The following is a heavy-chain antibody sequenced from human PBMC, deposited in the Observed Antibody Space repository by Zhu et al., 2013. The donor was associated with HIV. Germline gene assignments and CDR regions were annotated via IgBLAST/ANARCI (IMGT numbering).Heavy chain of an antibody. CDR2: INHSGST. CDR3: ARAYPYYDILTGYYPHPEYFQH. V-gene: IGHV4-34*02. Sequence: QVQLQQWGAGLLKPAEPLSLTCSVYGGSFSGYYWSWIRQSPGKGLEWIGEINHSGSTNYNPSLKSRVTISVDTSKNQFSLKLSSVTAADTAVYYCARAYPYYDILTGYYPHPEYFQHWGQGTLVTVSS. J-gene: IGHJ1*01. D-gene: IGHD3-9*01. CDR1: GGSFSGYY.